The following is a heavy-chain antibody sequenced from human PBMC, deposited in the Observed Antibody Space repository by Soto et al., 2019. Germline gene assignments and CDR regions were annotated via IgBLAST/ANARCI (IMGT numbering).Heavy chain of an antibody. V-gene: IGHV3-23*01. CDR2: LSGSGGST. CDR1: GFTFSNYA. D-gene: IGHD2-2*01. Sequence: EVQLLESGGGLVQPGGSLRLSCAASGFTFSNYAMSWVRQAPGKGLEWVSTLSGSGGSTYYTDSVKGRFTISRDNSKNTLYLQINSLRAKDTAVYYCAKDTVPVATPWFDPWGQGTLVTVSS. CDR3: AKDTVPVATPWFDP. J-gene: IGHJ5*02.